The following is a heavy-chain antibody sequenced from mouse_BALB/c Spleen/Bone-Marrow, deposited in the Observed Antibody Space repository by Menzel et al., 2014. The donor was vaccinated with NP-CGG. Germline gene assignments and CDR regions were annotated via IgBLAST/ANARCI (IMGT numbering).Heavy chain of an antibody. V-gene: IGHV5-6-2*01. CDR1: GFTFSSYY. J-gene: IGHJ1*01. D-gene: IGHD2-1*01. CDR2: INSNGGST. CDR3: AGFYYGNNWYFDV. Sequence: EVHLVESGGGLVKLGGSLKLSCAASGFTFSSYYMSWVRQTPEKRLELVAAINSNGGSTYYPDTVKGRFTISRDNAKNTLYLQMSSLKSGDTALFYCAGFYYGNNWYFDVWGAGTTVTVSS.